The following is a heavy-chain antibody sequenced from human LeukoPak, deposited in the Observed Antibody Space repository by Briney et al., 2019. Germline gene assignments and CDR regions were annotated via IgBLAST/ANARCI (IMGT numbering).Heavy chain of an antibody. D-gene: IGHD3-22*01. J-gene: IGHJ4*02. CDR3: ARDPDSGYYRLSDY. CDR1: GCTFDDYG. Sequence: GGSLRLSCAASGCTFDDYGMSWVRQVPGKGLEWVSGINWNGGSTGYADSVKGRFTISRDNVKNSLHLQMNSLRAEDTALYYCARDPDSGYYRLSDYWGQGTLVTVSS. CDR2: INWNGGST. V-gene: IGHV3-20*04.